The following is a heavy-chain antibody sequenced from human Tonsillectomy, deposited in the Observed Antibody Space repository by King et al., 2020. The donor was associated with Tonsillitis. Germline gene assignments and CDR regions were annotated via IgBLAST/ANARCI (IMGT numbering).Heavy chain of an antibody. CDR3: AKDMSTGYCTNGVCFLGAFDI. V-gene: IGHV3-9*01. CDR1: GFHLDDYA. D-gene: IGHD2-8*01. Sequence: VQLVESGGGLVQPGRSLRLSCAASGFHLDDYAMHWVRQAPGKGLEGVSGISWNSGSIGYADSVKGRFTISRDNAKNSLYLQMNSLRAEDTALYYCAKDMSTGYCTNGVCFLGAFDIWGQGTMITVSS. CDR2: ISWNSGSI. J-gene: IGHJ3*02.